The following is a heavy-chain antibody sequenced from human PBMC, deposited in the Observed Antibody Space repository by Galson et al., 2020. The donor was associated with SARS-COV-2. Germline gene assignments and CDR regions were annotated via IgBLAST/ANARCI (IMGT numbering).Heavy chain of an antibody. CDR2: LYNSGST. CDR3: ARVLPVGPDYW. Sequence: SETLSLTCTVSGGSMNSWYWSWIRQPPGKALEWIGYLYNSGSTNYNPSLKSRVTMSVDTTKNQFSLNLSSGTSADTAVYYCARVLPVGPDYWWGHGILFTVAS. J-gene: IGHJ4*01. D-gene: IGHD2-8*02. CDR1: GGSMNSWY. V-gene: IGHV4-59*01.